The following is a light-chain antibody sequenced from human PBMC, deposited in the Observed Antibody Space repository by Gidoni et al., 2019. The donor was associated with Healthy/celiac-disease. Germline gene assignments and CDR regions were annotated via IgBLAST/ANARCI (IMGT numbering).Light chain of an antibody. CDR3: QQRSNWLFT. V-gene: IGKV3-11*01. J-gene: IGKJ3*01. CDR2: DAS. Sequence: DIVLTQPPATLSLSPGERATLSCRASQSVSSYLAWYQQKPGQAPRLLIYDASNRATGIPARFSGSGSGTDFTLTISSLEPEDFAVYYCQQRSNWLFTFXPXTKVDIK. CDR1: QSVSSY.